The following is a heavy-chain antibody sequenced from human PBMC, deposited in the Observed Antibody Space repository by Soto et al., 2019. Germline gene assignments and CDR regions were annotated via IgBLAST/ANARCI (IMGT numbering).Heavy chain of an antibody. CDR2: ISGSGGST. CDR3: AKDPIAVSGTDWYFDL. V-gene: IGHV3-23*01. Sequence: PGGSLRLSCAASGFTFSSYAMSWVRQAPGKGLEWVSAISGSGGSTYYADSVKGRFTISRDNSKNTLYLQMNSLRAEDTAVYYCAKDPIAVSGTDWYFDLWGRGTLVTVSS. CDR1: GFTFSSYA. D-gene: IGHD6-19*01. J-gene: IGHJ2*01.